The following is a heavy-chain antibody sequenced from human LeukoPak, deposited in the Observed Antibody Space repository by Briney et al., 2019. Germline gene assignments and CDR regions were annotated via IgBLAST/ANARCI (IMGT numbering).Heavy chain of an antibody. CDR1: GGSFSGYY. J-gene: IGHJ5*02. V-gene: IGHV4-34*01. Sequence: SETLSLTCAVYGGSFSGYYWSWIRQPPGKGLEWIGEINHSGSTNYNPSLKSRVTISVDTSKNQFSLKLSSVTAADTAVYYCATGYSSSWYVGFDPWGQGTLVIVSS. D-gene: IGHD6-13*01. CDR3: ATGYSSSWYVGFDP. CDR2: INHSGST.